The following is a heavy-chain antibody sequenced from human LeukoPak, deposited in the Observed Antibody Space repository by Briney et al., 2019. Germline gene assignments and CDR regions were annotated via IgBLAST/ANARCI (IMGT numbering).Heavy chain of an antibody. V-gene: IGHV4-30-2*01. D-gene: IGHD2-2*02. CDR3: ATAYRRFWFDP. J-gene: IGHJ5*02. Sequence: SQTLSLTCTVSGASIRSGDYYWSWIRQPPGKGLEWIGYIYHSGSTYYNPSLKSRVTISVDRSKNQFSLKLSSVTAADTAVYYCATAYRRFWFDPWGQGTLVTVSS. CDR1: GASIRSGDYY. CDR2: IYHSGST.